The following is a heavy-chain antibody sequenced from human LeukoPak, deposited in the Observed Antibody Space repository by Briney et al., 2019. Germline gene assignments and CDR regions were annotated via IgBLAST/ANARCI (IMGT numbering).Heavy chain of an antibody. CDR2: ISGSGGST. V-gene: IGHV3-23*01. Sequence: PGGSLRLSCAASGFTFSNYAMSWVRQAPRKGLEWVSAISGSGGSTYYADSVKGRFTISRDNSKNTLYLQMNSLRAEDTAVYYCATRVFCGGDCYSSHGMDVWGPGTTVTVSS. D-gene: IGHD2-21*02. J-gene: IGHJ6*02. CDR1: GFTFSNYA. CDR3: ATRVFCGGDCYSSHGMDV.